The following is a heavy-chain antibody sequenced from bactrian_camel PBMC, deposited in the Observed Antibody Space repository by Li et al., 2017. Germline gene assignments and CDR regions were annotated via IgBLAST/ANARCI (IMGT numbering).Heavy chain of an antibody. Sequence: HVQLVESGGGLVQPGGSLRLSCEVSGATEGTNCIGWFRQAPGEEREGVATIDSDGRPSYADSVKGRFTISKDNADNTLYLQMNSLTPEDTALYYCAADGGGTWYPLRYEYKYWGQGTQVTVS. J-gene: IGHJ4*01. CDR3: AADGGGTWYPLRYEYKY. CDR2: IDSDGRP. V-gene: IGHV3S53*01. CDR1: GATEGTNC. D-gene: IGHD6*01.